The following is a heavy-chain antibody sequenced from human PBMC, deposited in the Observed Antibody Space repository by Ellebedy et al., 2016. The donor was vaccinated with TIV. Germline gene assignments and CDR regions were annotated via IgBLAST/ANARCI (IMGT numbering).Heavy chain of an antibody. Sequence: PGGSLRLSCAASGFTFSDYYMSWIRQAPGKGLEWVSYISSSSSYTNYADSVKGRFTISRDNAKNSLYLQMNSLRAEDTAVYYCARGLTNYDILTGHDYWGQGTLVTVSS. CDR1: GFTFSDYY. D-gene: IGHD3-9*01. J-gene: IGHJ4*02. CDR2: ISSSSSYT. V-gene: IGHV3-11*06. CDR3: ARGLTNYDILTGHDY.